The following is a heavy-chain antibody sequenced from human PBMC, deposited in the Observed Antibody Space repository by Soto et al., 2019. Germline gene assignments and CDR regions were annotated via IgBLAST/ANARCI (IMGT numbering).Heavy chain of an antibody. J-gene: IGHJ4*02. CDR3: ARDLDGSSPPNFDY. Sequence: SVKVSCKASGGTFSSYAISWVRQAPGQGLEWMGGIIPIFGTANYAQKFQGRVTITADESTSIAYMELSSLRSEDTAVYYCARDLDGSSPPNFDYWGQGTLVTVSS. D-gene: IGHD6-13*01. CDR2: IIPIFGTA. V-gene: IGHV1-69*13. CDR1: GGTFSSYA.